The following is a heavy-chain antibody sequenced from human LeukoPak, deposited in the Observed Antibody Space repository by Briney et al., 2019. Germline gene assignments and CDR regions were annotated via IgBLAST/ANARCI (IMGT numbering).Heavy chain of an antibody. CDR3: AGSDYMRGGAFDI. D-gene: IGHD3-16*01. J-gene: IGHJ3*02. V-gene: IGHV3-23*01. Sequence: GGSLRLSCAASGFTFSTYGMTWVRQAPGKGLEWVSAISGSGGSTYYADSVKGRFTISRDNSKNTLYLQMNSLRAEDTAVYYCAGSDYMRGGAFDIWGQGTMVTVSS. CDR2: ISGSGGST. CDR1: GFTFSTYG.